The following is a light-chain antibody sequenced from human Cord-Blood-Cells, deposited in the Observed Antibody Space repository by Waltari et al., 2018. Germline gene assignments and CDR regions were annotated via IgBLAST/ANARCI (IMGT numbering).Light chain of an antibody. V-gene: IGKV1-5*03. J-gene: IGKJ2*01. CDR2: KAS. CDR1: QSISSW. CDR3: QQYNSYSYT. Sequence: DIQMTQSPSTLSASVGGRVTITCRASQSISSWLAWYQQKPGKAPKLLIYKASSLESGVPSRFSCSGSGTEFTLTISSLQPDDFATYYCQQYNSYSYTCGQGTKLEIK.